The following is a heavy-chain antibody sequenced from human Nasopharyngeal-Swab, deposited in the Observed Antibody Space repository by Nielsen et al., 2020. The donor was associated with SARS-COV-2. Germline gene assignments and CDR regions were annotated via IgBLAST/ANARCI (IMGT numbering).Heavy chain of an antibody. CDR3: ATYVDTAMASFDY. CDR1: GYTFTSYG. Sequence: ASVKDTCKASGYTFTSYGISWVRQAPGQGLEWMGWISAYNGNTNYAQKLQGRVTMTTDTSTSTAYMELRSLRSDDTAVYYCATYVDTAMASFDYWGQGTLVTVSS. J-gene: IGHJ4*02. D-gene: IGHD5-18*01. V-gene: IGHV1-18*04. CDR2: ISAYNGNT.